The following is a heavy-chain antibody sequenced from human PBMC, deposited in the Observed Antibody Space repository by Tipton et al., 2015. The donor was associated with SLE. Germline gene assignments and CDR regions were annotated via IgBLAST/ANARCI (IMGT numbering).Heavy chain of an antibody. D-gene: IGHD6-13*01. CDR3: ARESWGIAAAGTSYYYYGMDV. J-gene: IGHJ6*02. CDR1: GFTFSSYG. CDR2: IRYDGSNK. Sequence: SLRLSCAASGFTFSSYGMHWVRQAPGKGLEWVAFIRYDGSNKYYADSVKGRFTISRDNSKNTLYLQMNSLRAEDTAVYYCARESWGIAAAGTSYYYYGMDVWGQGTTVTVSS. V-gene: IGHV3-30*02.